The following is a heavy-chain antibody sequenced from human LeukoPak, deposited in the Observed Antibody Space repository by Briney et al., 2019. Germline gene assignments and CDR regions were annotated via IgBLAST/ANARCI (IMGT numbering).Heavy chain of an antibody. CDR2: IYTSGST. D-gene: IGHD3-22*01. CDR1: GGSISSYY. V-gene: IGHV4-4*07. Sequence: PSETLSLTCTVSGGSISSYYRSWIRQPAGKGLEWIGRIYTSGSTNYNPSLKSRVTMSVDTFKNQFSLKLSSVTAADTAVYYCARDLNIYDSSGRLDYWGQGTLVTVSS. J-gene: IGHJ4*02. CDR3: ARDLNIYDSSGRLDY.